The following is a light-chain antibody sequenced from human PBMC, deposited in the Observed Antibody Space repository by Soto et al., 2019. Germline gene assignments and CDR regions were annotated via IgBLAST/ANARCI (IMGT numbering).Light chain of an antibody. CDR3: QPLNTYPRT. Sequence: DIQLTQSPSFLSASVGDRVTITCRASQGISSYLAWYQQKPGKAPNLLIYAASTLHSGVPSTFSGSGSGTEFTLTISSLQPEDFATYFCQPLNTYPRTFGQGTKVDIK. J-gene: IGKJ1*01. CDR2: AAS. CDR1: QGISSY. V-gene: IGKV1-9*01.